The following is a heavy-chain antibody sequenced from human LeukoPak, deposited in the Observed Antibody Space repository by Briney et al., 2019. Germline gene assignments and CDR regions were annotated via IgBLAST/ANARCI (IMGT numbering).Heavy chain of an antibody. D-gene: IGHD5-12*01. CDR3: GTSPTRASPGY. Sequence: AAVKVSCKASGGSFSTFAISWVRQAPGQGPEWMGGIIPILRTANYAQKFQGRVTITADESTTTAYMELSSLRSEDTAMYFCGTSPTRASPGYWGQGTPVTVSS. V-gene: IGHV1-69*13. J-gene: IGHJ4*02. CDR2: IIPILRTA. CDR1: GGSFSTFA.